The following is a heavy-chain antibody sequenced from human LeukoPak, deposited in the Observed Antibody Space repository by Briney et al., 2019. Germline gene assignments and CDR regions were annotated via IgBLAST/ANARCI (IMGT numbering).Heavy chain of an antibody. Sequence: PGGSLRLSCAASGFTFSNAWMSWVRQAPGKGLEWVGRIKSKTDGGTTDYAAPVKGRFTISRDDSKNTLYLQMNSLKTEDTAVYYCTTPTGFQHPSGSYYGMDVWGQGTTVTVSS. CDR2: IKSKTDGGTT. CDR1: GFTFSNAW. D-gene: IGHD3-9*01. CDR3: TTPTGFQHPSGSYYGMDV. J-gene: IGHJ6*02. V-gene: IGHV3-15*01.